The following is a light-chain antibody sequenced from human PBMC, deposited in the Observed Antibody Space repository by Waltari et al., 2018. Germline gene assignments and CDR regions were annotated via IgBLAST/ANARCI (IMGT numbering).Light chain of an antibody. Sequence: SCEASQSVSRTVAWYQQKAGPAPRLLIYDASSRATDIPDRFSGSGSGTDFSLTISRLEPEDFAVYYCQKYGTHPATFGQGTRVEIK. CDR3: QKYGTHPAT. CDR1: QSVSRTV. J-gene: IGKJ1*01. V-gene: IGKV3D-20*01. CDR2: DAS.